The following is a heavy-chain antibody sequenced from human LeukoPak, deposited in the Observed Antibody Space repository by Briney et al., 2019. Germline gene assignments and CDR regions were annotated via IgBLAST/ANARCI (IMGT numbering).Heavy chain of an antibody. V-gene: IGHV4-31*03. CDR2: IYYSGST. J-gene: IGHJ4*02. D-gene: IGHD3-16*02. CDR3: ARGIRLGELSLEPYFDY. CDR1: GGSISSGGYY. Sequence: SETLSLTCTVSGGSISSGGYYWSWIRQHPGKGLEWIGYIYYSGSTYYNSSLKSRVTISVDTSKNQFSLKLSSVTAADTAVYYCARGIRLGELSLEPYFDYWGQGTLVTVSS.